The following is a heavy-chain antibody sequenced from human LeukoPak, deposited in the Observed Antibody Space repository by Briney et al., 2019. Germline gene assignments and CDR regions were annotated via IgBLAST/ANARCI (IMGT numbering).Heavy chain of an antibody. V-gene: IGHV3-23*01. CDR1: GFTFSTYA. D-gene: IGHD3-16*01. CDR2: ISGSGGTT. Sequence: GGSLRLSCAASGFTFSTYAMNWVRQAPGKGLEWVSGISGSGGTTYYADSVQGRFTISRDNSKKTVFLQMNSLRAEDTAVYYCAKDSGGVYWGQGTLVTVSS. CDR3: AKDSGGVY. J-gene: IGHJ4*02.